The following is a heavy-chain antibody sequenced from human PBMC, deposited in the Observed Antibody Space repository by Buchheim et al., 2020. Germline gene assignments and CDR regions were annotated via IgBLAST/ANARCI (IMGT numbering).Heavy chain of an antibody. CDR2: INTNTGNP. D-gene: IGHD3-10*01. J-gene: IGHJ5*02. CDR1: GYTFTSYA. CDR3: ARDGVLDYYGSGSLYSNSWFDP. Sequence: QVQLVQSGSELKKPGASVKVSCKASGYTFTSYAMNWVRQAPGQGLEWMGWINTNTGNPTYAQGFTGRFVSSLDTSVGTAYLQISSLKAEDTAVYYCARDGVLDYYGSGSLYSNSWFDPWGQGTL. V-gene: IGHV7-4-1*02.